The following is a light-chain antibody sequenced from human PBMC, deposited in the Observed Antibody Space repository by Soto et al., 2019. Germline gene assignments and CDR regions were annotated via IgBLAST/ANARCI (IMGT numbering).Light chain of an antibody. V-gene: IGKV3D-15*01. Sequence: EIVMTQSPATLSVSPGEGATLSCRASHSVISNLAWYQQKPGQSPRLLIFGASTRATGTPARFSGIGSEKEFTLTISSLQSEDFAVYSCQQYSDWTLTFGVGTKVEIK. CDR2: GAS. J-gene: IGKJ4*01. CDR1: HSVISN. CDR3: QQYSDWTLT.